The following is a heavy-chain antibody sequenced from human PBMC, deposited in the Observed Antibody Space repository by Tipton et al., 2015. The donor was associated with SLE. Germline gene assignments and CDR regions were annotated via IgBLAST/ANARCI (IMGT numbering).Heavy chain of an antibody. D-gene: IGHD6-19*01. Sequence: TLSLTCAASGGSIISSNWWSWVRQPPGKGLEWIGEIYHSGSTNYNPSLKSRVTISVDKSKNQFSLKLTSVTAADTAVYYCARHKYGWYYYFDYWGQGTLVTVSS. J-gene: IGHJ4*02. V-gene: IGHV4-4*02. CDR2: IYHSGST. CDR3: ARHKYGWYYYFDY. CDR1: GGSIISSNW.